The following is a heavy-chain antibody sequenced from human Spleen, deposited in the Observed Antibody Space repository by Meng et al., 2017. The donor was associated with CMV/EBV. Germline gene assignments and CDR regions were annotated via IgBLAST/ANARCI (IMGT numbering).Heavy chain of an antibody. CDR3: ATVTTDY. J-gene: IGHJ4*02. D-gene: IGHD4-17*01. V-gene: IGHV3-66*02. CDR2: IYSGGNT. Sequence: GGSLRLSCAASGFTVSSNYMSWVRQTPGKGLEWVSVIYSGGNTYYADSVKGRFTISRDNFKNTLYLQMNSLRPEDTAVYYCATVTTDYWGQGTLVTVSS. CDR1: GFTVSSNY.